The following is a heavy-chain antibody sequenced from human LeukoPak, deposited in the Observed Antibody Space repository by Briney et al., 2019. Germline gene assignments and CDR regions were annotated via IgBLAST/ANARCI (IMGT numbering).Heavy chain of an antibody. CDR1: GYTFTSYY. CDR3: AGERGYCSSTSCYPLYYFDY. CDR2: INPSGGST. V-gene: IGHV1-46*01. J-gene: IGHJ4*02. D-gene: IGHD2-2*01. Sequence: GASVKVPCKASGYTFTSYYMHWVRQAPGQGLKWMGIINPSGGSTSYAQKFQGRVTMTRDMSTSTVYMELSSLRSEDTAVYYCAGERGYCSSTSCYPLYYFDYWGQGTLVTVSS.